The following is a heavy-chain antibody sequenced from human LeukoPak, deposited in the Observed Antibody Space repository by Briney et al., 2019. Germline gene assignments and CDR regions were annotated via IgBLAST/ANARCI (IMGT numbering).Heavy chain of an antibody. CDR1: GFTFSSYS. CDR3: ARENRPRGMDV. Sequence: PGGSLRLSCAASGFTFSSYSMNWVRQAPGKGLEWVSSISSSSSYIYYADSVKGRFTISRDNAKNSLYLQMNSLRVEDTAVYYCARENRPRGMDVWGQGTTVTVSS. V-gene: IGHV3-21*01. D-gene: IGHD1-14*01. CDR2: ISSSSSYI. J-gene: IGHJ6*02.